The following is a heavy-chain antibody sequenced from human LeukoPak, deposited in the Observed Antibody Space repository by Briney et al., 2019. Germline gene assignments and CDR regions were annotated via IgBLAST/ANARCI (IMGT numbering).Heavy chain of an antibody. CDR3: ARTTILYYSGMDV. Sequence: GGSLRLSCAASGFTFSSDAMHWVRQAPGKGLEWVAVISYDGSNTYYADSVKGRFTISRDNSKNTLYLQMNSLRAEDTAVYYCARTTILYYSGMDVWGQGTTVTVSS. D-gene: IGHD5-12*01. J-gene: IGHJ6*02. CDR2: ISYDGSNT. V-gene: IGHV3-30-3*01. CDR1: GFTFSSDA.